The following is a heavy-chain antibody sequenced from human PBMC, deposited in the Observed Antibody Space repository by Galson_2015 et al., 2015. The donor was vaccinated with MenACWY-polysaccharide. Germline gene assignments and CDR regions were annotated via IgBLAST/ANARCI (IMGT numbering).Heavy chain of an antibody. J-gene: IGHJ3*02. CDR3: AREGSRIVFHAFD. CDR2: IQYDGSNK. CDR1: GSRFSNSG. Sequence: SLRLSCAASGSRFSNSGVHWVRQAPGKGLEWVAVIQYDGSNKVYADSVKGRFTISRDNSKNTVFLEMNTLGVEDTAVYYCAREGSRIVFHAFD. V-gene: IGHV3-33*01. D-gene: IGHD2-2*01.